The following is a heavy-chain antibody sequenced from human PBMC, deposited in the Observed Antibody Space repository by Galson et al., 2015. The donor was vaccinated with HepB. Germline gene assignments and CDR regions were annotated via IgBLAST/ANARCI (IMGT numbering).Heavy chain of an antibody. CDR2: ISSSSSYT. J-gene: IGHJ3*02. V-gene: IGHV3-11*05. Sequence: SLRLSCAASGFTFSDYYMSWIRQAPGKGLEWVSYISSSSSYTNYADSVKGRFTISRDNAKNSLYLQMNSLRAEDTAVYYCARGFYDSSGYTAFDTWGQGTMVTVSS. CDR3: ARGFYDSSGYTAFDT. CDR1: GFTFSDYY. D-gene: IGHD3-22*01.